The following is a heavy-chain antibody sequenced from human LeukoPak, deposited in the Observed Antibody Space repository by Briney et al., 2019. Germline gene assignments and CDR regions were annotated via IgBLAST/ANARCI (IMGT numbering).Heavy chain of an antibody. CDR3: AKEGITGADS. CDR1: GFPFNRFA. CDR2: ISGGGDA. V-gene: IGHV3-23*01. J-gene: IGHJ4*02. Sequence: TGGSLTLSCTASGFPFNRFAMSWVRQAPGQGLAWVSAISGGGDAHYADSVKGRFTISRDNSKNTLFLHMNNLTADDTALYYCAKEGITGADSWGQGTLVSVSS.